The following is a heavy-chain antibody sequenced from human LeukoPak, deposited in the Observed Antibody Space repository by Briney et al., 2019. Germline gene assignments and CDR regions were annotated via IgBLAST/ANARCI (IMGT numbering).Heavy chain of an antibody. CDR3: AKDHEVVVAATSFYFDY. D-gene: IGHD2-15*01. CDR2: IRYDGSNK. V-gene: IGHV3-30*02. CDR1: GFTFSSYG. Sequence: PGGSLRLSCAAPGFTFSSYGMSWVRQAPGKGLEWVAFIRYDGSNKYYADSVKGRFTISRDNSKNTLYLQMNSLRAEDTAVYYCAKDHEVVVAATSFYFDYWGQGTLVTVSS. J-gene: IGHJ4*02.